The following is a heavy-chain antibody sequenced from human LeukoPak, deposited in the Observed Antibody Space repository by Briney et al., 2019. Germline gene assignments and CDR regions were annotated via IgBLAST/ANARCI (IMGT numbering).Heavy chain of an antibody. Sequence: GRSLRLSCAASGFTFSSYGMHWVRQAPGKGLEWVAVIWYDGSNKYYADPVKGRFTISRDNSKNTLYLQMNSLRAEDTAVYYCARDQVDVWSLAYCGGDCYPDAFDIWGQGTMVTVSS. J-gene: IGHJ3*02. CDR3: ARDQVDVWSLAYCGGDCYPDAFDI. D-gene: IGHD2-21*02. CDR1: GFTFSSYG. CDR2: IWYDGSNK. V-gene: IGHV3-33*01.